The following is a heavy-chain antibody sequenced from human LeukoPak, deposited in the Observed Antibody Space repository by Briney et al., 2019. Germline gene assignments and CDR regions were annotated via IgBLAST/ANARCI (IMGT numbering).Heavy chain of an antibody. CDR3: AKEGYDSRGYYYP. CDR1: GFTFSSYD. CDR2: ISYDGGNK. Sequence: PRRSPRLFCAASGFTFSSYDMHWVRQAPGKGLEWVAVISYDGGNKYYADSVKGRFTISRDNSKNTLYLQMNSLRAEDTAVYYCAKEGYDSRGYYYPWGQGSL. J-gene: IGHJ5*02. D-gene: IGHD3-22*01. V-gene: IGHV3-30*18.